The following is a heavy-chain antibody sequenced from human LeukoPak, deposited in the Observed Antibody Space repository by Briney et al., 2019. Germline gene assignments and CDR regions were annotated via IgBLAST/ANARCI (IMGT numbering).Heavy chain of an antibody. CDR2: IRYDGSNK. CDR1: GFTFSSYG. V-gene: IGHV3-30*02. D-gene: IGHD6-13*01. J-gene: IGHJ3*02. CDR3: ARDRYSSSWYQKHDAFDI. Sequence: GGSLRLSCAASGFTFSSYGMHWVRQAPGKGLEWVAFIRYDGSNKYYADSVKGRFTISRDNSKNTLYLQMNSLRAEDTAVYYCARDRYSSSWYQKHDAFDIWGQGTMDTVSS.